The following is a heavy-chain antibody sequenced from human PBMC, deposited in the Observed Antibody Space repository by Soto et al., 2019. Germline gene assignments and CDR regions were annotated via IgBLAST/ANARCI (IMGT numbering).Heavy chain of an antibody. CDR3: AKAAAVSDYYYYMDV. D-gene: IGHD6-13*01. Sequence: GESLKISCKGSGYSFSSYWIGWVRQMPGKGLEWMGIIYPGDSDTKYSPPFQGQVTISADKSISTAYLQWSSLKASDTAMYYCAKAAAVSDYYYYMDVWGKGTTVTVPS. J-gene: IGHJ6*03. V-gene: IGHV5-51*01. CDR2: IYPGDSDT. CDR1: GYSFSSYW.